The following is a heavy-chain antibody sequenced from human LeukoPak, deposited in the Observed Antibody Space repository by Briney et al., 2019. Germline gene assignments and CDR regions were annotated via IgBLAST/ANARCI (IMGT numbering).Heavy chain of an antibody. CDR2: IKSKSDGGTT. CDR3: TTGRTSSSKDWFDP. Sequence: PGGSLRLSCAASGFTFSNAWMSWVRQAPGKRLEWVGRIKSKSDGGTTGYAAPVKGRFTISRDDSKSTLYLQMNSLTTEDAAVYYCTTGRTSSSKDWFDPWGQGTLVTVSS. V-gene: IGHV3-15*01. J-gene: IGHJ5*02. CDR1: GFTFSNAW. D-gene: IGHD6-6*01.